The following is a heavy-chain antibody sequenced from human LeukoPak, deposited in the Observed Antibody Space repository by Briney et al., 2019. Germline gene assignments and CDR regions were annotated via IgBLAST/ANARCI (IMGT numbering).Heavy chain of an antibody. V-gene: IGHV4-34*01. J-gene: IGHJ3*02. Sequence: SETLSLTCAVYGGSFSGYYWSWIRQPPGKGLEWIGEINHSGSTNYNPSLKSRVTISVDTSKNQFSLKLSSVTAADTAVYCCARGESITMFGVPLDAFDIWGQGTMVTVSS. CDR1: GGSFSGYY. D-gene: IGHD3-10*02. CDR2: INHSGST. CDR3: ARGESITMFGVPLDAFDI.